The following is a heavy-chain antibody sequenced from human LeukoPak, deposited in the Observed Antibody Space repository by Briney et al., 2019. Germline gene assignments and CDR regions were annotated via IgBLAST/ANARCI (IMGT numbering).Heavy chain of an antibody. Sequence: PSETLSLTCAVYGGSFSGYYWSWIRQSPGKGLEWIGEINHSGSTNYNPSLKSRVTISVDTSKNQFSLKLSSVTAADTAVYYCASTYYDILTGYYDYYYYYYMDVWGKGTTVTISS. CDR1: GGSFSGYY. V-gene: IGHV4-34*01. J-gene: IGHJ6*03. D-gene: IGHD3-9*01. CDR3: ASTYYDILTGYYDYYYYYYMDV. CDR2: INHSGST.